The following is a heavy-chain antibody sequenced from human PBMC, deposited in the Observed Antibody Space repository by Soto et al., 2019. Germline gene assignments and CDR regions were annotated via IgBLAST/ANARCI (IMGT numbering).Heavy chain of an antibody. Sequence: GGSLRLSCVASGFTFSSYSMNWVRQAPGKGLEWVSSISSSSSYIYYADSVKGRFTISRDNAKNSLYLQMNSLRAEDTAVYYCARDIAMVRGAILGYFDYWGQGTLVTVSA. CDR3: ARDIAMVRGAILGYFDY. V-gene: IGHV3-21*01. D-gene: IGHD3-10*01. CDR2: ISSSSSYI. CDR1: GFTFSSYS. J-gene: IGHJ4*02.